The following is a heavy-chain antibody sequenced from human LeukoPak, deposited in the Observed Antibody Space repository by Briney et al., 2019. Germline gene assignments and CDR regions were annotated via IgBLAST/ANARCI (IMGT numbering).Heavy chain of an antibody. J-gene: IGHJ6*03. CDR2: ISSSSTTI. D-gene: IGHD2-15*01. CDR1: RFTFSSYS. V-gene: IGHV3-48*01. CDR3: ARDRRSGGRCYSLSVGHMDV. Sequence: GGSLRLSCAASRFTFSSYSMNWVRQAPGKGLEWVSYISSSSTTIYYADSVKGRFTISRDNAKNSLYLQMNSLRAEDTALYYCARDRRSGGRCYSLSVGHMDVWGKGTTVTVSS.